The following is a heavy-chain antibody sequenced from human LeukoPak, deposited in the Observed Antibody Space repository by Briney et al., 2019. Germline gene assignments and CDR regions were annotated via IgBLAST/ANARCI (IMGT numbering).Heavy chain of an antibody. D-gene: IGHD1-26*01. J-gene: IGHJ5*02. CDR1: AVSISRYY. CDR2: IYYSGST. Sequence: SETLSLTCTVSAVSISRYYWSWIRQPPGKGLEWIGYIYYSGSTNYNPSLKSRVTISVDTSKNQFSLKLSSVTAADTAVYYCARGPLGAPAGNWFDPWGQGTLVTVSS. V-gene: IGHV4-59*01. CDR3: ARGPLGAPAGNWFDP.